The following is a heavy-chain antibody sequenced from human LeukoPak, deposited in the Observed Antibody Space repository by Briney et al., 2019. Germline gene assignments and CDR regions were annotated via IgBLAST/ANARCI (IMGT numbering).Heavy chain of an antibody. Sequence: PGRSLRLSCAASGFTFSSYAMHWVRQAPGKGREGVAVISYDGSKKYYADSVKGRFTISRANSKNTLYLQINSLRAEDTAVYYCARDVVVAPTLSPSDYWGQGTLVTVSS. CDR2: ISYDGSKK. D-gene: IGHD2-15*01. J-gene: IGHJ4*02. CDR1: GFTFSSYA. V-gene: IGHV3-30*04. CDR3: ARDVVVAPTLSPSDY.